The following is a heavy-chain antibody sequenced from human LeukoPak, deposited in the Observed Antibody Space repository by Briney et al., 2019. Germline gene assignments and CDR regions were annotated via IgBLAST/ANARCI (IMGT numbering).Heavy chain of an antibody. CDR3: VTEYVC. V-gene: IGHV3-30*03. Sequence: PPGGSLRLSCAASGFTLSTYGIHWVRQPPGKGLEWVAVISQDGSGKYYADSVRGRFTISRDNSKNTVYLQMNSLRVEDTALYYYVTEYVCWGQGTLVTVSS. CDR2: ISQDGSGK. J-gene: IGHJ4*02. D-gene: IGHD3-10*02. CDR1: GFTLSTYG.